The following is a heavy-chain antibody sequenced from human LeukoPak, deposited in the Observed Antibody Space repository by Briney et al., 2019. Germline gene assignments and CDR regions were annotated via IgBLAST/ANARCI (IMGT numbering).Heavy chain of an antibody. CDR3: ARASHYGDPDYYYGMDV. CDR2: ISYDGSNK. CDR1: GFTFSSYG. J-gene: IGHJ6*02. V-gene: IGHV3-30*03. D-gene: IGHD4-17*01. Sequence: GGSLRLSCAASGFTFSSYGMHWVRQAPGKGLEWVAVISYDGSNKYYADSVKGRFTISRDNSKNTLYLQMNSLRAEDTAVYYCARASHYGDPDYYYGMDVWGQGTTVTVSS.